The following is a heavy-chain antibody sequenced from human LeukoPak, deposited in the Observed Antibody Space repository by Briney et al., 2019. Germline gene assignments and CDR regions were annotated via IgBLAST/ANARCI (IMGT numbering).Heavy chain of an antibody. CDR1: GYTLTELS. J-gene: IGHJ4*02. CDR2: FDPEDGET. CDR3: ATETSYYYGAGSYTEGY. V-gene: IGHV1-24*01. D-gene: IGHD3-10*01. Sequence: ASVKVSRKVSGYTLTELSMHWVRQAPGKGLEWMGGFDPEDGETIYAQKFQGRVTMTEDTSTDTAYMELSSVRSEDTGVYYCATETSYYYGAGSYTEGYWGQGTLVTVS.